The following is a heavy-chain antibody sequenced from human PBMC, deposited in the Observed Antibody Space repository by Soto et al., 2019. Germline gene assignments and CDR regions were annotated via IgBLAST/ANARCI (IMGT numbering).Heavy chain of an antibody. CDR1: GGSITSSY. CDR3: ARGEDAFFYYGLDV. J-gene: IGHJ6*02. Sequence: SETLSLTCTVSGGSITSSYWSWIRRPPGKGLEWIAYIYDTGISGYTPSTSYNPSLKSRVTMSVDTSKSQFSPKLTSVTAADTAVYYCARGEDAFFYYGLDVWGQGITVTVSS. V-gene: IGHV4-59*01. CDR2: IYDTGISGYTPST.